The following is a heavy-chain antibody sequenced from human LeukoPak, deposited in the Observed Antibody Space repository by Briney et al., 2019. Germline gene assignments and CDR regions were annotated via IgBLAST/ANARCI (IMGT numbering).Heavy chain of an antibody. CDR1: GFTFSSYS. J-gene: IGHJ4*02. CDR3: ARSGYSYDLNY. D-gene: IGHD5-18*01. V-gene: IGHV3-21*01. CDR2: ISSSSSYI. Sequence: GGSLRLSCAASGFTFSSYSMTWVRQAPGKGLEWVSSISSSSSYISYADSVKGRFTISRDNAKNSLYLQMNSLRAEDTAVYYCARSGYSYDLNYWGQGTLVTVSS.